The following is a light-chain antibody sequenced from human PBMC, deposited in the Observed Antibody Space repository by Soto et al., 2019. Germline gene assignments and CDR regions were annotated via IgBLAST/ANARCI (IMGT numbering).Light chain of an antibody. CDR3: QQSDSTGTWT. J-gene: IGKJ1*01. CDR1: QSISSY. V-gene: IGKV1-39*01. CDR2: ATS. Sequence: DIQMTQSPSSLSSSVGDRFTITCLASQSISSYLNWYQQKPGKAPKLLIYATSSLQSGVPSRFSGSGSGTDFTLTISSLQPEDFATYYCQQSDSTGTWTFGQGTKVDI.